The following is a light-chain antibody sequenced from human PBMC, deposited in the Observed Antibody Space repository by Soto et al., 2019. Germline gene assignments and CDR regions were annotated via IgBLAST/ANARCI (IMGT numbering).Light chain of an antibody. CDR3: LQHNSYPWT. V-gene: IGKV1-17*01. CDR2: DAS. J-gene: IGKJ1*01. CDR1: QGIRND. Sequence: IQMTQSPSSLSASVGDRVTITCRASQGIRNDLAWYQQKPGRAPKRLIFDASSRHSGVPSRFSGSTSGTDFTLTIISLQPEDFATYFCLQHNSYPWTFGQGTKVDI.